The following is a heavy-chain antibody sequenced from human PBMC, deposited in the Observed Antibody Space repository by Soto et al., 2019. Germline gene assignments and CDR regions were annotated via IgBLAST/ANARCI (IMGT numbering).Heavy chain of an antibody. J-gene: IGHJ4*02. Sequence: LRLSCAASGFTFSSYAMSWVRQAPGKGLEWVSAISGSGGSTYYADSVKGRFTISRDNSKNTLYLQMNSLRAEDTAVYYCAKVLTGTRLAARYFDFSGQATLVTVST. CDR3: AKVLTGTRLAARYFDF. CDR2: ISGSGGST. V-gene: IGHV3-23*01. CDR1: GFTFSSYA. D-gene: IGHD6-6*01.